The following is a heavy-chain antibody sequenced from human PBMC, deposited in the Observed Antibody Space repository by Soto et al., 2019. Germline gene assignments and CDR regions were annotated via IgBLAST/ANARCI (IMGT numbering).Heavy chain of an antibody. CDR3: ARDLLWYAQPPIDS. Sequence: QVRLLQSGAEVKKPGASVEVYCKASGYTVSGYNMHWVRQAPGQGLEWMGWINPNSGGTNFARKFEGTVTMTRHTSVRTAYMELTRLTSDDAAVYFCARDLLWYAQPPIDSWGQGTLVTVSP. V-gene: IGHV1-2*02. D-gene: IGHD2-15*01. J-gene: IGHJ5*01. CDR2: INPNSGGT. CDR1: GYTVSGYN.